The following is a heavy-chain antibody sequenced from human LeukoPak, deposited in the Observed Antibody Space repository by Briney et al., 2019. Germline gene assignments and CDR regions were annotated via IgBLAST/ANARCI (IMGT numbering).Heavy chain of an antibody. Sequence: PGGSLRLSCAASGFTFSSYAMSWVRQAPGKGLEWVSAISGSGGSTYYADSVKGRFTISRDNSKNTLYLQMNSLRAEDTAVYYCAKDGGVVVRYWYFDLWGRGTLVTVSS. V-gene: IGHV3-23*01. CDR1: GFTFSSYA. D-gene: IGHD2-15*01. CDR3: AKDGGVVVRYWYFDL. CDR2: ISGSGGST. J-gene: IGHJ2*01.